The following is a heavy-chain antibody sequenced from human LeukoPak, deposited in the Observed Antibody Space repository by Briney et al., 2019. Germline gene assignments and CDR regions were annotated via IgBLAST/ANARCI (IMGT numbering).Heavy chain of an antibody. D-gene: IGHD6-6*01. CDR3: ARERAARPGGYFDY. Sequence: SQTLSLTCTVSGGSISSGDYYWSWIRQPPGKDLEWSGYIYYSGSTYYNPSLKSRVTISVDTSKNQFSLKLSSVTAADTAVYYCARERAARPGGYFDYWGQGTLVTVSS. CDR1: GGSISSGDYY. CDR2: IYYSGST. J-gene: IGHJ4*02. V-gene: IGHV4-30-4*01.